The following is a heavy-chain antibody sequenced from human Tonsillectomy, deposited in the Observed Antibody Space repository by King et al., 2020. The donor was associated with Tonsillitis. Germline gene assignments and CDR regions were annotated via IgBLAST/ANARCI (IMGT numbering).Heavy chain of an antibody. J-gene: IGHJ6*02. Sequence: VQLVESGGGLVQPGGSLRLSCAASGFSISNYAMSWVRQAPGKGLEWVSVINSVGGRTYYTDSVKGRFTISRDNPENTLYLELSSLGAEDTAVYYCAKDATGNRVTRMDVWGQGTTVTVSS. CDR2: INSVGGRT. D-gene: IGHD1-14*01. V-gene: IGHV3-23*04. CDR1: GFSISNYA. CDR3: AKDATGNRVTRMDV.